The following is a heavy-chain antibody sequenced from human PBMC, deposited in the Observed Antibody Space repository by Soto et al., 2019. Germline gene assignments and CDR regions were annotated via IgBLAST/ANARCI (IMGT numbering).Heavy chain of an antibody. V-gene: IGHV4-30-4*01. D-gene: IGHD3-22*01. CDR2: IYYSGST. J-gene: IGHJ3*02. CDR3: ARDYHYYEAHDAFDI. Sequence: QVQLQESGPGLVQPSQTLSLTYTVSGGSISSGDYYWSWIRQPPGKGLEWIGYIYYSGSTYYNPSLKSRVTRSVDTSKNQFSLKLSSVTAADTAVYYCARDYHYYEAHDAFDIWGQGTMVTVSS. CDR1: GGSISSGDYY.